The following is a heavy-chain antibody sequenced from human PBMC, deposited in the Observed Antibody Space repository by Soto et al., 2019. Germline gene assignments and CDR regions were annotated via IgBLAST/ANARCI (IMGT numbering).Heavy chain of an antibody. CDR1: GGSISSYY. J-gene: IGHJ6*02. CDR3: ARDLGITIFAVPGRGMDV. D-gene: IGHD3-3*01. CDR2: IYYSGST. V-gene: IGHV4-59*01. Sequence: SETLSLTCTVSGGSISSYYWSWIRQPPGKGLEWIGYIYYSGSTNYNPSLKSRVTISVDTSKNQFSLKLSSVTAADTAVYYCARDLGITIFAVPGRGMDVWGQGTTVTVSS.